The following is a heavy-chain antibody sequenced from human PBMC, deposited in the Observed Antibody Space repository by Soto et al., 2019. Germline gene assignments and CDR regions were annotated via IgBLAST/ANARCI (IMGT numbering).Heavy chain of an antibody. CDR3: AKDFWRSRNRGVQAPVDY. Sequence: GGSLRLSCAASGFTFSSYGMHWVRQAPGKGLEWVAVISYDGSNKYYADSVKGRFTISRDNSKNTLYLQMNSLRAEDTAVYYCAKDFWRSRNRGVQAPVDYWGQGTLVTVSS. CDR1: GFTFSSYG. V-gene: IGHV3-30*18. CDR2: ISYDGSNK. D-gene: IGHD3-3*01. J-gene: IGHJ4*02.